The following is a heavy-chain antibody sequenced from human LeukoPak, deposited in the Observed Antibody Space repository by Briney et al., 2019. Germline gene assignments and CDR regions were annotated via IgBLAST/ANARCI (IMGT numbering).Heavy chain of an antibody. J-gene: IGHJ5*02. D-gene: IGHD6-13*01. CDR3: ARPIAAAGYNRSPNWFDP. Sequence: GGSLRLSCAASGFTLSSYAMSWVRQAPGKGLEWVSAISGSGGSTYYADSVKGRFTISRDNSKNTLYLQMNSLRAEDTAVYYCARPIAAAGYNRSPNWFDPWGQGTLVTVSS. CDR2: ISGSGGST. V-gene: IGHV3-23*01. CDR1: GFTLSSYA.